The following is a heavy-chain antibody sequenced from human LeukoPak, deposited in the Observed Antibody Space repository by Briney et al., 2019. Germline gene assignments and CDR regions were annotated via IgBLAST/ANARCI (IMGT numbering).Heavy chain of an antibody. V-gene: IGHV1-46*01. D-gene: IGHD3-10*01. CDR1: GYTFTGYY. CDR3: ASTASPYGPFDY. J-gene: IGHJ4*02. CDR2: INPSGGST. Sequence: ASVKVSCKASGYTFTGYYMHWVRQAPGQGLEWMGRINPSGGSTSYAQKFQGRVTMTRDTSTSTVYMELSSLRSEDTAVYYCASTASPYGPFDYWGQGTLVTVSS.